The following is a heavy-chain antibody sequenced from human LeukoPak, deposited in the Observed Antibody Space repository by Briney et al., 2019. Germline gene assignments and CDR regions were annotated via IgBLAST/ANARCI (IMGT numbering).Heavy chain of an antibody. D-gene: IGHD2-15*01. J-gene: IGHJ3*02. CDR1: GYSFTSYY. CDR2: INPSGGNT. Sequence: ASVKVSCNASGYSFTSYYMHWVRQAPGQGLEWMGVINPSGGNTSYAQKFQGRVTMTRDTSTSTVYMELSSLRSDDTAVYYCASGSEVTLDGFAIWGQGTMVTVSS. CDR3: ASGSEVTLDGFAI. V-gene: IGHV1-46*01.